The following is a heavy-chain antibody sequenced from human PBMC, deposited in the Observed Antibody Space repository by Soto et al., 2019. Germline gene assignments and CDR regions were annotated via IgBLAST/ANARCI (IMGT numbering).Heavy chain of an antibody. Sequence: GGSLRLSCAISGLTFSTYGFHWVRQAPVKGLEWVAVISYDVRKTHYADSVRGRFTISRDNSKSTLYLQMNDLRADDTALYYCAKDSLGGMGTVMMPGTDWGQGTLVTVSS. V-gene: IGHV3-30*18. CDR1: GLTFSTYG. CDR2: ISYDVRKT. D-gene: IGHD4-17*01. CDR3: AKDSLGGMGTVMMPGTD. J-gene: IGHJ4*02.